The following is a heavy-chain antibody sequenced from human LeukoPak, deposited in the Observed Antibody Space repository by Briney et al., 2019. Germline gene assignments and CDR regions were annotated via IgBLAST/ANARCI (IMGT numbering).Heavy chain of an antibody. V-gene: IGHV1-18*01. J-gene: IGHJ4*02. CDR2: ISAYNGNT. D-gene: IGHD3-22*01. CDR3: ARDRYYYDSSGYQAHFDY. CDR1: GYTFTSYG. Sequence: ASVKVSCKASGYTFTSYGISWVRQAPGQGLEWMGWISAYNGNTNYAQKLQGRVTMTTDTSTSTAYMELRSLRSDDTAVYYCARDRYYYDSSGYQAHFDYWGQGTLVTVSS.